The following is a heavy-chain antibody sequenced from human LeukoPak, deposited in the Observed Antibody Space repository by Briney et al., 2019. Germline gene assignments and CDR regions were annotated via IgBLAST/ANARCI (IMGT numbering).Heavy chain of an antibody. CDR2: IYYSGST. V-gene: IGHV4-39*01. Sequence: SETLSLTCTVSGGSISSSSYYWGWIRQPPGQGLEWFGSIYYSGSTYYNPSLKSRVTISVDTSKNQFSLKLSSVTAADTAVYYCARQAVDTAMVLFDPWGQGTLVTVSS. CDR3: ARQAVDTAMVLFDP. D-gene: IGHD5-18*01. J-gene: IGHJ5*02. CDR1: GGSISSSSYY.